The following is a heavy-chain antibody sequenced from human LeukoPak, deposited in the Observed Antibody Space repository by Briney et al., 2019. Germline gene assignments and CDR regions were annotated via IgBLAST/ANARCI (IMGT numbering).Heavy chain of an antibody. J-gene: IGHJ4*02. Sequence: ASVKVSYKASGYTFTSYDINWVRQATGQGLEWMGWMNPNSGNTGYAQKFQGRVTMTRNTSISTAYMELSSLRSEDTAVYYCVTRARSPYYDFWSGYSVFDYWGQGTLVTVSS. V-gene: IGHV1-8*01. CDR3: VTRARSPYYDFWSGYSVFDY. CDR1: GYTFTSYD. D-gene: IGHD3-3*01. CDR2: MNPNSGNT.